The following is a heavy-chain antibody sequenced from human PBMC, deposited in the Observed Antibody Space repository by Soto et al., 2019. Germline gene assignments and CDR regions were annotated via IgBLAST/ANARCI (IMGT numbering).Heavy chain of an antibody. V-gene: IGHV5-51*01. CDR3: AKINGYVAHMDV. D-gene: IGHD6-13*01. CDR2: IYPGDSDT. CDR1: GYTFTTHW. J-gene: IGHJ6*02. Sequence: GESLKISCKGSGYTFTTHWIAWVRQMPGKGLEWMGIIYPGDSDTKYSPSFQGQVTISADKSISTAYLQWNSLKASDTAIYYCAKINGYVAHMDVWGQGTTVTVSS.